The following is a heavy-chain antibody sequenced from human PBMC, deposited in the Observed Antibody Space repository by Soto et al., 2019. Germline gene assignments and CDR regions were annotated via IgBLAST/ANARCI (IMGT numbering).Heavy chain of an antibody. CDR1: GGSISSSSYY. V-gene: IGHV4-39*01. CDR2: IYYSGST. Sequence: QLQLQESGPGLVKPSETLSLTCTVSGGSISSSSYYWGWIRQPPGKGLEWIGSIYYSGSTYYNPSLKSRVTRSVDTSKNKFSLKLSSVTATDTAVYYCARQAERLGELSRDYWGQGTLVTVSS. J-gene: IGHJ4*02. D-gene: IGHD3-16*02. CDR3: ARQAERLGELSRDY.